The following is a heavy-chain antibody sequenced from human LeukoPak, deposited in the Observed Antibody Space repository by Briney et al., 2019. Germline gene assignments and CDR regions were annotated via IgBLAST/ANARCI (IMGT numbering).Heavy chain of an antibody. Sequence: GRSLRLSCAASGFTFSSYAMHWVRQAPGKGLEWVAFIRYDGSNKYYADSVKGRFTISRDNAKNTLYLQMNSLRAEDTAAYYCAKDEAIFGVVYLFDYWGQGTLVTVSS. D-gene: IGHD3-3*01. CDR3: AKDEAIFGVVYLFDY. CDR1: GFTFSSYA. CDR2: IRYDGSNK. V-gene: IGHV3-30*02. J-gene: IGHJ4*02.